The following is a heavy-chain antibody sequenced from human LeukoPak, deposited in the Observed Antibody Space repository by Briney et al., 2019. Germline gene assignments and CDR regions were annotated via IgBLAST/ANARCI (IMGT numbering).Heavy chain of an antibody. Sequence: SVEVSCKASGGTFSSYAISWVRQAPGQGLEWMGGIIPIFGTANYAQKFQGRVTITADESTSTAYMELSSLRSEDTAVYYCASTGYYYDSSGYYNYWGQGTLVTVSS. CDR3: ASTGYYYDSSGYYNY. D-gene: IGHD3-22*01. CDR1: GGTFSSYA. V-gene: IGHV1-69*13. CDR2: IIPIFGTA. J-gene: IGHJ4*02.